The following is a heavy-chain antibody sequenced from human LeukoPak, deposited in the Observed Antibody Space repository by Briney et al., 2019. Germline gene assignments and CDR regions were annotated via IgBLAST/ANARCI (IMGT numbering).Heavy chain of an antibody. CDR2: IYHSGST. CDR3: ARDSYYGNDWFDP. CDR1: GGSIGSGGYY. D-gene: IGHD3-10*01. V-gene: IGHV4-30-2*01. Sequence: SETLSLTCTVSGGSIGSGGYYWSWIRQPPGKGLEWIGYIYHSGSTYYNPSLKSRVTISVDTSKNQFSLKLSSVTAADTAVYYCARDSYYGNDWFDPWGQRTLVTVSS. J-gene: IGHJ5*02.